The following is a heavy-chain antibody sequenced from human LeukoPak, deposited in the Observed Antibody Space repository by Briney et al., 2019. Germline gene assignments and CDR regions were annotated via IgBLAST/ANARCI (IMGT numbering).Heavy chain of an antibody. CDR3: ARERCCPNGECFSYFDS. Sequence: GGSLRLSCAASGITFSNAWMSWVRQAPGKGLEWVANIKPDGSETYYVDSLKGRFTISRDNAKISLYLQMNSLRAEDTAVYFCARERCCPNGECFSYFDSWGQGILVTVSS. D-gene: IGHD2-8*01. J-gene: IGHJ4*02. CDR1: GITFSNAW. CDR2: IKPDGSET. V-gene: IGHV3-7*01.